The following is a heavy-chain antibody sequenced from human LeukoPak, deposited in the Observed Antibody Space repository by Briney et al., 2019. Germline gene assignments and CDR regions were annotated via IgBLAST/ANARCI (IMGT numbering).Heavy chain of an antibody. CDR2: ISSSSSYI. V-gene: IGHV3-21*01. CDR3: ARDSSGTKEFDP. J-gene: IGHJ5*02. Sequence: GGSLRLSRAASGFTCSSYSMNWVRQAPGKGLECVSSISSSSSYIYSADSVKVRFTISRDNAKNSLYLQMNSLRAQDTAVYYCARDSSGTKEFDPWGKGTLVTVSS. D-gene: IGHD2-8*01. CDR1: GFTCSSYS.